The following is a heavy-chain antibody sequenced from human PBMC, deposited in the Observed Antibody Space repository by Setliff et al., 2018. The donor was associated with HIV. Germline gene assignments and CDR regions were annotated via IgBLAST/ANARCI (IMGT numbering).Heavy chain of an antibody. CDR3: ARPHSGRGGGAYFDP. Sequence: KPSETLSLTCTVSGDSITSGHFYWGWIRQAPGKGLEWIGNILDGRATFFNPSLRGRVTISVDASKNQVSLNLRSVTAADSAVYHCARPHSGRGGGAYFDPWGQGILVTVSS. J-gene: IGHJ5*02. CDR1: GDSITSGHFY. D-gene: IGHD6-19*01. CDR2: ILDGRAT. V-gene: IGHV4-39*01.